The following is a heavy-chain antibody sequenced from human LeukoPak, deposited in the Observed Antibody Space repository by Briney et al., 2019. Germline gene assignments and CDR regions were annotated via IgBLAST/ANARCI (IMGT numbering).Heavy chain of an antibody. CDR2: TYYSGST. CDR1: GGSMSSYY. Sequence: SETLSLTCTVSGGSMSSYYWSWIRQPPGKGLEWIGYTYYSGSTKYNPSLKSRVTISVDTSKNQFSLKLSSVTAADTAVYYCARGARAGYNLEPFDYWGQGTLVTVSS. V-gene: IGHV4-59*08. J-gene: IGHJ4*02. CDR3: ARGARAGYNLEPFDY. D-gene: IGHD5-24*01.